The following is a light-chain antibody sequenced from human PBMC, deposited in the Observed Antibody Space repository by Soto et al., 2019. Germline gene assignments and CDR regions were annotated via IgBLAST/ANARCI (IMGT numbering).Light chain of an antibody. V-gene: IGKV4-1*01. CDR1: QSLLYSSNNKNY. J-gene: IGKJ1*01. CDR2: WAS. Sequence: DIVMTQSPDSLAVSLGERATINCKSSQSLLYSSNNKNYLSWYQQKPGQPPKLLIHWASNREFGVPDRFSGSGSGTDFTLTISSLQAEDVAVYYCQQYYSTRTFGQGTKVDIK. CDR3: QQYYSTRT.